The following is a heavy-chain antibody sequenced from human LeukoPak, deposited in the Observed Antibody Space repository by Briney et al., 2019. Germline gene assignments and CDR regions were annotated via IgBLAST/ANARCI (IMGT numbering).Heavy chain of an antibody. CDR1: GYTFTSYG. CDR3: ARVSSSWYYYYYYMDV. J-gene: IGHJ6*03. CDR2: ISAYNGNT. Sequence: ASVKDSCKASGYTFTSYGISWVRQAPGQGLEWMGWISAYNGNTNYAQKLQGRVTMTTDTSTSTAYMELRSLRSDDTAVYYCARVSSSWYYYYYYMDVWGKGTTVTVSS. D-gene: IGHD6-13*01. V-gene: IGHV1-18*01.